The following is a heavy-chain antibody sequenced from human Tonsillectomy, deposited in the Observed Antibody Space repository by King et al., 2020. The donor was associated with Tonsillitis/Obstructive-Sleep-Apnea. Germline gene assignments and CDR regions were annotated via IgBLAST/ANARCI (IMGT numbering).Heavy chain of an antibody. CDR1: GGSISSYY. V-gene: IGHV4-59*01. Sequence: LQLQESGPGLVKPSETLSLTCTVSGGSISSYYWSWIRQPPGKGLEWIGYIYYSGSNNYNPPLKSRVTISVDTSKNQFSLKLSSVTAADTAVYYCARRKVRGDAFDIWGQGTMVTVSS. J-gene: IGHJ3*02. CDR3: ARRKVRGDAFDI. CDR2: IYYSGSN. D-gene: IGHD3-10*01.